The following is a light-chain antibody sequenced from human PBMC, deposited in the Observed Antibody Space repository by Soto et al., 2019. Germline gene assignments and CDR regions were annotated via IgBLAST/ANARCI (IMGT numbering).Light chain of an antibody. CDR2: GAS. V-gene: IGKV3-20*01. Sequence: EVVLTQSPGSLSLSPGERATLSCRASQSVMSNYLSWYQQKPGQPPRLLIYGASSRATGIPDRFSGSGSGTDFTLTISGLEPEDFAVYYCQQFGASLTWTFGQGTKVEIK. CDR3: QQFGASLTWT. J-gene: IGKJ1*01. CDR1: QSVMSNY.